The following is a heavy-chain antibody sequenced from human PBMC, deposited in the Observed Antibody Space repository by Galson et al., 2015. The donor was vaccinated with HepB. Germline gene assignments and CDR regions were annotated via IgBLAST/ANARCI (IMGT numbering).Heavy chain of an antibody. J-gene: IGHJ4*02. CDR2: ISGSGGST. D-gene: IGHD2-2*01. CDR3: AKDKGFYSPAAAAQFDY. Sequence: SLRISCAASGFTFSSYAMSWVRQAPGKGLEWVSAISGSGGSTYYADSVKGRFTISRDNSKNTLYLQMNSLRAEDTAVYYCAKDKGFYSPAAAAQFDYWGQGTLVTVSS. V-gene: IGHV3-23*01. CDR1: GFTFSSYA.